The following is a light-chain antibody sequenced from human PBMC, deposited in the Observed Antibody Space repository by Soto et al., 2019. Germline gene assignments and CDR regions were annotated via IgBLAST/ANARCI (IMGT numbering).Light chain of an antibody. J-gene: IGKJ3*01. V-gene: IGKV3-11*01. CDR3: QQRSKWPET. CDR1: QSVSSY. Sequence: EIVLTQSPATLSLSPGERATLSCRASQSVSSYLAWYQQKPGQAPRLLIYETSNRATGIPARFSGSGSGTDFTLTISSLEPEDFAVYYCQQRSKWPETFGPGTKVDIK. CDR2: ETS.